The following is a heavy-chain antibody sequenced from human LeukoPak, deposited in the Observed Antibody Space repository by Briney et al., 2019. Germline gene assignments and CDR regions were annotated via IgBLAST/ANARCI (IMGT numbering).Heavy chain of an antibody. CDR1: GYSISSGYY. V-gene: IGHV4-38-2*01. CDR2: IYHSGST. D-gene: IGHD3-22*01. CDR3: ARQGDYYDSSGYYYVDY. J-gene: IGHJ4*02. Sequence: SETLSLTCAVSGYSISSGYYWGWIRQPPGKGLEWIGSIYHSGSTYYNPSLKSRVTISVDTSKNQFSLKLSSVTPADTAVYYCARQGDYYDSSGYYYVDYWGQGTLVTVSS.